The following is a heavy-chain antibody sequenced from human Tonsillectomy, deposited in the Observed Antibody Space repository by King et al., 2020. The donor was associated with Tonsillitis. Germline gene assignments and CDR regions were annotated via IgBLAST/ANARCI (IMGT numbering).Heavy chain of an antibody. Sequence: VQLVESGGGLIQPGGSLRLSCAASAFTVSSNYMSWVRQAPGKGLEWVSIIYNSGSTYYADSVKGRFTISRDNSKNTLCLQMNSLRAEDTAVYYCARTRYSGTYFEGFDYWGQGALVTVSS. CDR3: ARTRYSGTYFEGFDY. CDR1: AFTVSSNY. J-gene: IGHJ4*02. CDR2: IYNSGST. D-gene: IGHD1-26*01. V-gene: IGHV3-53*01.